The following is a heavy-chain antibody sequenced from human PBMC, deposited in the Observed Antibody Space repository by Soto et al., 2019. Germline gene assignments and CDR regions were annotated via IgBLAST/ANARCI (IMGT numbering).Heavy chain of an antibody. CDR3: ARQRIMITFGGVIVIPYYYYGMDV. J-gene: IGHJ6*02. Sequence: LSLTCAVYGGSFSGYYWSWIRQPPGKGLEWIGEINHSGSTNYNPSLKSRVTISVDTSKNQFSLKLSSVTAADTAVYYCARQRIMITFGGVIVIPYYYYGMDVWGQGTTVTVSS. D-gene: IGHD3-16*02. CDR2: INHSGST. CDR1: GGSFSGYY. V-gene: IGHV4-34*01.